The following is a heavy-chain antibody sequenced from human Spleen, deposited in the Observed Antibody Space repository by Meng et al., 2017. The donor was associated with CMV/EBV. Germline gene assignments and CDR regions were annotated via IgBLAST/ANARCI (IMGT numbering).Heavy chain of an antibody. D-gene: IGHD3-3*01. CDR2: IWSYGTNT. V-gene: IGHV3-33*06. CDR1: GFTFSSYG. Sequence: GESLKISCAASGFTFSSYGMHWVRQAPGKGLEWVAVIWSYGTNTYYADSVKGRVTIARDNSKNTLYLQMNSLRAEDTAVYYCAKERAGGVVTAQYGMDVWGQGTTVTVSS. CDR3: AKERAGGVVTAQYGMDV. J-gene: IGHJ6*01.